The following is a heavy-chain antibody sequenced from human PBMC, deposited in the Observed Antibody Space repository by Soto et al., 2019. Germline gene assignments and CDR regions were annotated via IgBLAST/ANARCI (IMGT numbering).Heavy chain of an antibody. CDR2: ISYDGSNK. V-gene: IGHV3-30*18. CDR1: GFTFSSYG. CDR3: AKLWGTSTYDSSGYPIDY. D-gene: IGHD3-22*01. Sequence: WGSLRLSCAASGFTFSSYGMHWVRQAPGKGLEWVAVISYDGSNKYYADSVKGRFTISRDNSKNTLYLQMNSLRAEDTAVYYCAKLWGTSTYDSSGYPIDYWGQGTLVTVSS. J-gene: IGHJ4*02.